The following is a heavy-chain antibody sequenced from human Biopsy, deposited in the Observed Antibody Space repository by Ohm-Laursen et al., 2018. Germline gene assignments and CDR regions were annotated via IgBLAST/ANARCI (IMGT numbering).Heavy chain of an antibody. CDR2: IYYTGNT. CDR1: GDSISTYY. CDR3: ARDRGYYSDRTVPGYFDL. J-gene: IGHJ2*01. V-gene: IGHV4-59*01. Sequence: GTLSLTCTVSGDSISTYYWSWIRQPPGKGLQWIGYIYYTGNTDYNPSLQSRVTISVDTSKNHFSLRLRSMTPADTAMYYCARDRGYYSDRTVPGYFDLWGRGNLVTVSS. D-gene: IGHD3-22*01.